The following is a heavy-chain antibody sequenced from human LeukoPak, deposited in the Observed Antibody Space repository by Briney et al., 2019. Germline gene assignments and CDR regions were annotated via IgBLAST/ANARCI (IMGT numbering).Heavy chain of an antibody. CDR3: ARDLGETSFDP. Sequence: PGGPLRLSCAASGFTVSSNYMSWVRQAPGKGLEWVAVISYDGSNKYYADSVKGRFTISRDNSKNTLYLQMNSLRAEDTAVYYCARDLGETSFDPWGQGTLVTVSS. CDR1: GFTVSSNY. V-gene: IGHV3-30-3*01. J-gene: IGHJ5*02. CDR2: ISYDGSNK.